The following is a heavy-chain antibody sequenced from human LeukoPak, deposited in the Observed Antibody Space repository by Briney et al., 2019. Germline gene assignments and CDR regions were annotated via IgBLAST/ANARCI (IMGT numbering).Heavy chain of an antibody. CDR3: ARDREHSYGQWFDP. D-gene: IGHD5-18*01. Sequence: SETLSLTCTVSGGSISTYYWSWIRQPPGKGLEWIGYIYNRGSTTNYNSSLKSRVTISVDTSKNQFSLKVSSVTAADTAVYYCARDREHSYGQWFDPWGQGTLVIVSS. CDR1: GGSISTYY. CDR2: IYNRGSTT. J-gene: IGHJ5*02. V-gene: IGHV4-59*01.